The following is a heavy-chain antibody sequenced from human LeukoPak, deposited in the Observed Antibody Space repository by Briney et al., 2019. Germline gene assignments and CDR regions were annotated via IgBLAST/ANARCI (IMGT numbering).Heavy chain of an antibody. CDR2: ISSSSSTI. CDR3: ARDPPPPSYYYYGMDV. V-gene: IGHV3-48*01. Sequence: AGGSLRLSCAASGFTFSSYSMNWVRQAPGKGLEWVSYISSSSSTIYYADSVKGRFTISRDNAKNSLYLQMNSLRAEDTAVYYCARDPPPPSYYYYGMDVWGQGTTVTVSS. CDR1: GFTFSSYS. J-gene: IGHJ6*02.